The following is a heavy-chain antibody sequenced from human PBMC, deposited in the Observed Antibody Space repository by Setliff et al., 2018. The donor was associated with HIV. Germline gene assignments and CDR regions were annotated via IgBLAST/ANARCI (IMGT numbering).Heavy chain of an antibody. V-gene: IGHV3-43D*03. Sequence: SLRLSCAASGFSFDDYAMHWVRQAPGKGLEWVSTITSDGGSSFYADSLKGRFTISRDNSKNSLYLQMNSLRVDDSAFYHCVKGPSTSSWAVTWDAFDIWGQGTPVTVSS. J-gene: IGHJ3*02. CDR3: VKGPSTSSWAVTWDAFDI. CDR2: ITSDGGSS. D-gene: IGHD6-13*01. CDR1: GFSFDDYA.